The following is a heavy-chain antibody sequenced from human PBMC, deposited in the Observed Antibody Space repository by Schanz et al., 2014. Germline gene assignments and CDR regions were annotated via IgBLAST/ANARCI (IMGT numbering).Heavy chain of an antibody. V-gene: IGHV3-48*04. CDR1: GFIFRSFG. J-gene: IGHJ4*02. D-gene: IGHD3-10*01. Sequence: GQLVESGGGVVQPGKSLRLSCATSGFIFRSFGIHWIRQPPGRGLEWVSYIGNGGVTIYYADSVKGRFTISRDNSKNSLYLQMNSLRAEDTAVYYCARIGGSVFDYWAQGTLVTVSS. CDR3: ARIGGSVFDY. CDR2: IGNGGVTI.